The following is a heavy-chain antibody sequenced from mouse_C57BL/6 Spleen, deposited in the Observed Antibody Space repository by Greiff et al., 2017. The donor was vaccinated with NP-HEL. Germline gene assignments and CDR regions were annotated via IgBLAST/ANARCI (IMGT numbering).Heavy chain of an antibody. J-gene: IGHJ2*01. CDR3: ARPHDGDYCDY. D-gene: IGHD2-3*01. CDR2: IDPSDSYT. V-gene: IGHV1-69*01. CDR1: GYTFTSYW. Sequence: QVQLQQPGAELVMPGASVKLSCKASGYTFTSYWMHWVKQRPGQGLEWIGAIDPSDSYTNYNQKFKGKSTLTVDKSSSTADMQLSSLTAEDSAVYYCARPHDGDYCDYWGQGTTLTVSS.